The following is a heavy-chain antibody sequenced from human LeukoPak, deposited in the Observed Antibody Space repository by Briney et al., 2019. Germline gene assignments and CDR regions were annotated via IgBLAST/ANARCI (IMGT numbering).Heavy chain of an antibody. V-gene: IGHV1-18*01. CDR2: ISAYNGNT. Sequence: ASVKVSCKASGYTFTSYGISWVRQAPGQGLEWMGWISAYNGNTNYAQKLQGRVTMTTDTSTSTAYMELRSLRSEDTVVYYCARDKTDSSTYSWFDPWGQGTLVTVSS. CDR1: GYTFTSYG. D-gene: IGHD6-13*01. J-gene: IGHJ5*02. CDR3: ARDKTDSSTYSWFDP.